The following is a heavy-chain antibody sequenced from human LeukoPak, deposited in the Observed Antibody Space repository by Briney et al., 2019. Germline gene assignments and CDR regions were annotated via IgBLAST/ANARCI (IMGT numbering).Heavy chain of an antibody. CDR3: ARHRGRGSSSSDGFDP. CDR1: GYRFTSYW. CDR2: IYPGDSDT. V-gene: IGHV5-51*01. D-gene: IGHD6-13*01. Sequence: GESLKISFKGSGYRFTSYWIGWVRQMPGKGLEWMGIIYPGDSDTRYSPSFQGQVTISADKSISTAYLQWSSLKASDTAMYYCARHRGRGSSSSDGFDPWGQGTLVTVSS. J-gene: IGHJ5*02.